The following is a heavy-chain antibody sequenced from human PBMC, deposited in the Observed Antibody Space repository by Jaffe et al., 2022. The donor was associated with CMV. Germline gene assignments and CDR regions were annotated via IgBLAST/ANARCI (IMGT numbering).Heavy chain of an antibody. J-gene: IGHJ6*03. CDR2: IRSKAYGGTT. CDR1: GFTFGDYA. Sequence: EVQLVESGGGLVQPGRSLRLSCTASGFTFGDYAMSWVRQAPGKGLEWVGFIRSKAYGGTTEYAASVKGRFTISRDDSKSIAYLQMNSLKTEDTAVYYCTRDRCSGGSCNYYYYYMDVWGKGTTVTVSS. CDR3: TRDRCSGGSCNYYYYYMDV. D-gene: IGHD2-15*01. V-gene: IGHV3-49*04.